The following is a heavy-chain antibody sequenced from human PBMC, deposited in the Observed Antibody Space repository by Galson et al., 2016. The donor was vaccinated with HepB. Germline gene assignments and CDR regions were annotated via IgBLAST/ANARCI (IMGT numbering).Heavy chain of an antibody. D-gene: IGHD1-26*01. CDR2: IYWDDDK. Sequence: PALVKPTQTLTLTCTFSGFSLSASGVGVAWIRQPPGKALEWLALIYWDDDKRYSPSLKSRLTITKDTSKNQVVLTMTNMDPLDTATYYCAHSPNLGSYYYYYYAMDVWGQGTTVTVSS. J-gene: IGHJ6*02. CDR3: AHSPNLGSYYYYYYAMDV. V-gene: IGHV2-5*02. CDR1: GFSLSASGVG.